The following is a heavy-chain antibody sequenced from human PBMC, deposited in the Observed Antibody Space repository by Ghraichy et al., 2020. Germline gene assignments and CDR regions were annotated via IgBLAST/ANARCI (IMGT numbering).Heavy chain of an antibody. Sequence: LRLSCAVSGGSISSGGYSWSWIRQPPGKGLEWIGYIYHSGSTYYNPSLKSRVTISVDRSKNQFSLKLSSVTAADTAVYYCARVSGTYYDILTGYYVGGILDYWGQGTLVTVSS. J-gene: IGHJ4*02. CDR2: IYHSGST. V-gene: IGHV4-30-2*01. CDR3: ARVSGTYYDILTGYYVGGILDY. CDR1: GGSISSGGYS. D-gene: IGHD3-9*01.